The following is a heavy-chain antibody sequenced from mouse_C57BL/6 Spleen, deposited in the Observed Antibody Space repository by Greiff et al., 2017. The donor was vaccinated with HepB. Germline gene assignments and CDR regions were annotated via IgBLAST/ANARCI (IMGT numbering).Heavy chain of an antibody. CDR1: GFSLTSYG. J-gene: IGHJ2*01. Sequence: VQRVESGPGLVQPSQSLSITCTVSGFSLTSYGVHWVRQSPGKGLEWLGVIWRGGSTDYNAAFMSRLSITKDNSKSQVFFKMNSLQADDTAIYYCAKNGDGLVYYFDYWGQGTTLTVSS. D-gene: IGHD6-2*01. V-gene: IGHV2-5*01. CDR2: IWRGGST. CDR3: AKNGDGLVYYFDY.